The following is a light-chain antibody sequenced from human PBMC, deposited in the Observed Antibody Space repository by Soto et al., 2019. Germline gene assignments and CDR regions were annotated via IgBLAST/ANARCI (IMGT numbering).Light chain of an antibody. J-gene: IGLJ3*02. CDR2: EVS. V-gene: IGLV2-14*01. CDR1: SSDIGDYNY. CDR3: SSFTVNTTVV. Sequence: QSALTQPASVSGSPGQSITISCTGTSSDIGDYNYVSWYQQHPGKAPKLMIYEVSNRPSGVSNRFSGSKSGNTASLTISGLQAEDEADYYCSSFTVNTTVVFGGGTKLTVL.